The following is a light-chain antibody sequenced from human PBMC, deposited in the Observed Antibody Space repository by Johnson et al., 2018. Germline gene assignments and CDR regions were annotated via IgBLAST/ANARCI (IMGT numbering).Light chain of an antibody. J-gene: IGLJ1*01. V-gene: IGLV1-51*02. CDR1: SSNIGNNY. CDR3: GTLDSSLSAGNV. Sequence: QSVLTQPPSVSAAPGQKVTISCSGSSSNIGNNYVSWYQQLPGTAPKLLIYENNKRPSWIPDRFSGSKSGTSATPGITGLQTGDEADYYCGTLDSSLSAGNVFGTGTKVTVL. CDR2: ENN.